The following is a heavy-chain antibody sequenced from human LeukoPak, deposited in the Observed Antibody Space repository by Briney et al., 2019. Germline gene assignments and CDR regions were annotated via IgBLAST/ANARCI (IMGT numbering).Heavy chain of an antibody. Sequence: PGGSLRLSCAASGFTFNDYAMHWVRQAPGKGLEWVSGISWNSGSIGYADSVKGRFTISRDNAKNSLYLQMNSLRAEDTALYYFAKDTGSGWFYYFDYWGQGTLVTVSS. CDR3: AKDTGSGWFYYFDY. V-gene: IGHV3-9*01. CDR1: GFTFNDYA. D-gene: IGHD6-19*01. J-gene: IGHJ4*02. CDR2: ISWNSGSI.